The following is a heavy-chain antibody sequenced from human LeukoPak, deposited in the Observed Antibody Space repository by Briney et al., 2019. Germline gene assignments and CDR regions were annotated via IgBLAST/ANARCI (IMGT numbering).Heavy chain of an antibody. J-gene: IGHJ3*02. V-gene: IGHV4-61*02. CDR1: GGSISSGSYY. CDR3: ARDPRFYYDSRGAFDI. D-gene: IGHD3-22*01. CDR2: IYTSGST. Sequence: SETLSLTCTVSGGSISSGSYYWSWIRQPAGKGLEWIARIYTSGSTNYNPSLKSRFAISVDTSKNQFSLKLSSVTAADTAVYYCARDPRFYYDSRGAFDIWGQGTMVTVSS.